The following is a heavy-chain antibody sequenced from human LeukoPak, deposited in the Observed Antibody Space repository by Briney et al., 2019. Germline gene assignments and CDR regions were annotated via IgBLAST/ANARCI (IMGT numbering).Heavy chain of an antibody. CDR2: ISGSGGST. CDR3: AKTPRYDSSGYHFDY. CDR1: GFTFSSYA. D-gene: IGHD3-22*01. Sequence: TGGSLRLSCAASGFTFSSYAMSWVRQAPGKGLEWVSAISGSGGSTYYADSVKGRFTISRDNSKNTLYLQMSSLRAEDTAVYYCAKTPRYDSSGYHFDYWGQGTLVTVSS. V-gene: IGHV3-23*01. J-gene: IGHJ4*02.